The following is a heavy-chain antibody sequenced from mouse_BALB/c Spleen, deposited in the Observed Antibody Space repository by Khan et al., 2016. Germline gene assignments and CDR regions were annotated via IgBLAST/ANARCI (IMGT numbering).Heavy chain of an antibody. J-gene: IGHJ4*01. CDR2: ISYSGGT. Sequence: EVQLQESGPSLVKPSQTLSLTCSVTGDSITSGYWNWIRKFPGNNLEYMGYISYSGGTYNNPSLKSRITITRDTSKNQYYLQLNSVTTEDTGTYYCARYDGISYVKGMDYWGQGLSVTVSS. CDR3: ARYDGISYVKGMDY. CDR1: GDSITSGY. D-gene: IGHD1-1*01. V-gene: IGHV3-8*02.